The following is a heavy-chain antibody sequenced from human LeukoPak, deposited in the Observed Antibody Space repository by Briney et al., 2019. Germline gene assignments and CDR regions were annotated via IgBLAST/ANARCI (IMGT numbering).Heavy chain of an antibody. CDR2: IRYDGSNK. CDR1: GFTFSNYG. CDR3: AKDRAYYYDSSGYYYVSLDAFDI. Sequence: GGSLRLSCAASGFTFSNYGMHWVRQAPGKGLEWVAFIRYDGSNKYYADSVKGRFTISRDNSKNTLYLQMNSLRAEDTAVYYCAKDRAYYYDSSGYYYVSLDAFDIWGQGTMVTVSS. V-gene: IGHV3-30*02. D-gene: IGHD3-22*01. J-gene: IGHJ3*02.